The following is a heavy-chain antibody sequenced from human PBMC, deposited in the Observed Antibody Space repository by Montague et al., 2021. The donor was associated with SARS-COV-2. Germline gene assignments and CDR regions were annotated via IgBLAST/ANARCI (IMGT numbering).Heavy chain of an antibody. J-gene: IGHJ6*02. CDR2: IFPGGST. V-gene: IGHV4-4*07. D-gene: IGHD6-19*01. CDR1: GGSINDFY. CDR3: ARDHQVAGTAMDV. Sequence: SETLSLTCTVSGGSINDFYWSWIRQRAGKGLEWIGRIFPGGSTNYVPSVKGRVTVSVDTSKNHFSLKMTSVTAADTAVYYCARDHQVAGTAMDVWGQGTTVTVSS.